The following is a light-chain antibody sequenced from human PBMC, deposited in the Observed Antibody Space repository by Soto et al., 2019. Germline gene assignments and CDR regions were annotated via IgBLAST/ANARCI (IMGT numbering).Light chain of an antibody. Sequence: EIVLTQSPGTLSLSPGERATLYCRASQSVSSSYLAWYQQKPGQAPRLLLYDASNRATGIPARFSGSGSGTDFTLTISSLEPEDFAVYYCQQRSNWPPITFGQGTRLEIK. CDR3: QQRSNWPPIT. V-gene: IGKV3D-20*02. CDR1: QSVSSSY. J-gene: IGKJ5*01. CDR2: DAS.